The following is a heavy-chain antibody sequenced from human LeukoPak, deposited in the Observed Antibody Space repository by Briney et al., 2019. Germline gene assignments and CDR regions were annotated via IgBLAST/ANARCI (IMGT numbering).Heavy chain of an antibody. D-gene: IGHD5-18*01. Sequence: SETLSLTCTVSGYSIRTSHYWGWIRQSPGKGLEWIGNIYRSGTTYYNPSLKSRVTISMDTSKNQFSLKLSSVTAADTAVYYCARAGDIAMACPAYFDYWGQGTPVTVSS. V-gene: IGHV4-38-2*02. CDR3: ARAGDIAMACPAYFDY. CDR2: IYRSGTT. J-gene: IGHJ4*02. CDR1: GYSIRTSHY.